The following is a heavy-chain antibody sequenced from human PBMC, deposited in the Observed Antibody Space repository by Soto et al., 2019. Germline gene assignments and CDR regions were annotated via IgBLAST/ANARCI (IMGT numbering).Heavy chain of an antibody. CDR1: GFTFSSYA. CDR3: AKVIPYYYDSSGYYPAGSLGY. D-gene: IGHD3-22*01. Sequence: AGGSLRLSCAASGFTFSSYAMSWVRQAPGKGLEWVSAISGSGSTYYADSVKGRFTISRDNSKNTLYLQMNSLRAEDTAVYYCAKVIPYYYDSSGYYPAGSLGYWGQGTLVTVSS. CDR2: ISGSGST. J-gene: IGHJ4*02. V-gene: IGHV3-23*01.